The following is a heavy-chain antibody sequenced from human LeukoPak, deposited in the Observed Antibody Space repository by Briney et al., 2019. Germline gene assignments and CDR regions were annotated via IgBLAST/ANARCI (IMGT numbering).Heavy chain of an antibody. CDR2: IYYSGST. J-gene: IGHJ3*02. V-gene: IGHV4-59*01. CDR1: GGSISSYY. D-gene: IGHD5-24*01. Sequence: SETLSLTCTVPGGSISSYYWSWIRQPPGKGLEWSGYIYYSGSTNYNPSLKSRVTISVHTYKNQFSLKLSSVTAADTAVYYCASSIPVEMEGGASDIWGQGTMVTVSS. CDR3: ASSIPVEMEGGASDI.